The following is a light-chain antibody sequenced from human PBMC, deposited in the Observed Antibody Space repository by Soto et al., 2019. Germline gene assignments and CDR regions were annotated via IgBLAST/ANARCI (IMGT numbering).Light chain of an antibody. CDR3: QQYDSYSWT. V-gene: IGKV1-16*01. CDR2: AAS. J-gene: IGKJ1*01. Sequence: IQLTQSPSSLSASVGDRVTITCRASQGISNYVAWYQQKPGKAPKLLIHAASSLESGVPSRFSGSGSGTEFTLTISSLQTDDFATYYCQQYDSYSWTFGQGTKVDIK. CDR1: QGISNY.